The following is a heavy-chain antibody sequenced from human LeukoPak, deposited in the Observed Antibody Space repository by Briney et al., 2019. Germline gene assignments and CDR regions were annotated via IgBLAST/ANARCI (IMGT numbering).Heavy chain of an antibody. CDR1: GGSFSGYY. J-gene: IGHJ6*02. Sequence: SETLSLTCAVYGGSFSGYYWSWIRQPPGKGLEWIGEINHSGSTNYNPSLKSRVTISVDTSKNQFSLKLSSVTAADTAVYYCARSMTTDRPYYYGMDVWGQGTTVTVSS. D-gene: IGHD4-17*01. CDR3: ARSMTTDRPYYYGMDV. CDR2: INHSGST. V-gene: IGHV4-34*01.